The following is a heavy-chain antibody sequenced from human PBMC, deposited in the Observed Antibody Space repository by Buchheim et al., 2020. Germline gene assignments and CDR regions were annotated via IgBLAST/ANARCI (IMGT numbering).Heavy chain of an antibody. CDR1: GYSFNSYE. V-gene: IGHV1-8*01. CDR2: LNPENGET. D-gene: IGHD3-22*01. CDR3: ARRTSVVGATFDL. Sequence: QVQLVQSGAEVKKSGASVKVSCKAFGYSFNSYEIIWVRQANGQGLEWMASLNPENGETAYAQKFLGRVTMTREASTTTAFMELSSLTFQDAAVYYCARRTSVVGATFDLWGQGTL. J-gene: IGHJ5*02.